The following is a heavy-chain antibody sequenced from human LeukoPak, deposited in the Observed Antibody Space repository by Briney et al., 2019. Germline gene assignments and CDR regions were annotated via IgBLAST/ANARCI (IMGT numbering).Heavy chain of an antibody. CDR3: ESYDYGDYQNNNWFDP. CDR2: IIPIFGIA. CDR1: GGTFSSYA. Sequence: GASVKVSCKASGGTFSSYAISWVRQAPGQGLEWMGRIIPIFGIANYAQKFQGRVTITADKSTSTAYMELSSLRSEDTAVYYCESYDYGDYQNNNWFDPWGQGTLVTVSS. J-gene: IGHJ5*02. D-gene: IGHD4-17*01. V-gene: IGHV1-69*04.